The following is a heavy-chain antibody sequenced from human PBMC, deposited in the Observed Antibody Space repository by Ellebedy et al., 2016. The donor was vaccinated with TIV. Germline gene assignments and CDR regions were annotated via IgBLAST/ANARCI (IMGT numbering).Heavy chain of an antibody. V-gene: IGHV1-69*04. D-gene: IGHD2-15*01. CDR1: GGTFSSHA. CDR3: ARNSDIIVVPSAYASSYDI. CDR2: IIPMFDIR. J-gene: IGHJ3*02. Sequence: ASVKVSCKASGGTFSSHAISWVRQAPGQGLEWLGRIIPMFDIRDYAQELQGRVTITADKSTSTAYMELSSLRSEDTAVYFCARNSDIIVVPSAYASSYDIWGQGTMVIVSS.